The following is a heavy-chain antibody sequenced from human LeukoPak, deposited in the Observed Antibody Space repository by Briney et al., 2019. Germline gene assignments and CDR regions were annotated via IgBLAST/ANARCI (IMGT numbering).Heavy chain of an antibody. D-gene: IGHD3-22*01. Sequence: GASVKVSCKASGYTFTGYYMHWVRQAPGQGLEWMGWINTNTGNPTYAQGFTGRFVFSLDTSVSTAYLQISSLKAEDTAVYYCARDQPRGDYYDSSGYYGVVDYWGQGTLVTVSS. CDR3: ARDQPRGDYYDSSGYYGVVDY. CDR1: GYTFTGYY. J-gene: IGHJ4*02. V-gene: IGHV7-4-1*02. CDR2: INTNTGNP.